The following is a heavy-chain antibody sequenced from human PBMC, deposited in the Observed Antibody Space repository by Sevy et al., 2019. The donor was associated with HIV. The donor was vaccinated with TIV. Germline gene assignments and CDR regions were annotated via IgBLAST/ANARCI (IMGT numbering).Heavy chain of an antibody. D-gene: IGHD1-7*01. J-gene: IGHJ4*02. CDR1: GFTFSDYG. Sequence: GGSLRLSCAASGFTFSDYGMHWVRQAPGKGLEWVAVIWSDGSNKYYGDSVKGRFTISRDSSKNTLFLQMNSLRVDDTAVYYCAREERSGTTTSFDHWGQGTLVTVSS. V-gene: IGHV3-33*01. CDR3: AREERSGTTTSFDH. CDR2: IWSDGSNK.